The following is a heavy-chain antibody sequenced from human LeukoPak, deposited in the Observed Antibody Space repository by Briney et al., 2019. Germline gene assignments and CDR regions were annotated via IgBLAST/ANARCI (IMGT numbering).Heavy chain of an antibody. CDR3: ARGPIVVPAAMPTGGYFDY. CDR2: INHSGST. CDR1: GGSFSGYY. Sequence: SETLSLTCDVYGGSFSGYYWSWIRQPPGKGLEWIGEINHSGSTNYNPSLKSRVTISVDTSKNQFSLKLSSVTAADTAVYYCARGPIVVPAAMPTGGYFDYWGQGTLVTVSS. J-gene: IGHJ4*02. D-gene: IGHD2-2*01. V-gene: IGHV4-34*01.